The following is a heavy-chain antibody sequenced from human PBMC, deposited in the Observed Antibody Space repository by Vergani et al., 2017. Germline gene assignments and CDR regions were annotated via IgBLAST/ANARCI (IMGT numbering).Heavy chain of an antibody. CDR1: GGSFTSYH. CDR2: IDHTGRP. D-gene: IGHD4-11*01. CDR3: ARVNTETNGHLYYYYYMDG. V-gene: IGHV4-34*01. J-gene: IGHJ6*03. Sequence: QVQLQQWGGGLLKPSETLSLTCVVNGGSFTSYHWTWIRQSPGEGLEWVGDIDHTGRPDSNPSLKSRLTMSVDKSRNQFSLTLNSVTATDTAIYFCARVNTETNGHLYYYYYMDGRVEGAAVAV.